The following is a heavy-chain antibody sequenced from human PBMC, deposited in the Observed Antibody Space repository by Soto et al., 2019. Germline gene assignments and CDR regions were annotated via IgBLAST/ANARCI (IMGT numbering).Heavy chain of an antibody. CDR3: APPAAG. D-gene: IGHD6-13*01. J-gene: IGHJ4*02. Sequence: QVQLVESGGGVVQPWRSLRLSCAASGFTFSSYGMHWVRQAPGMGLEWVAVISYDGSNKYYADSVKGRFTISRDNSKNTLYLQMNSLRAEDTALYYCAPPAAGWGQGTLVTVSS. CDR1: GFTFSSYG. V-gene: IGHV3-30*03. CDR2: ISYDGSNK.